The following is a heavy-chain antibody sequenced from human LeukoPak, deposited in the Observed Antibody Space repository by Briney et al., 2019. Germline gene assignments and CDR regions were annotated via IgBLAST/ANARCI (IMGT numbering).Heavy chain of an antibody. V-gene: IGHV3-13*01. D-gene: IGHD2-15*01. CDR3: VREFCGSRAACAGGFYYDI. J-gene: IGHJ2*01. CDR1: GFTFSRYD. CDR2: IGVTYDT. Sequence: GGSLRLSCAASGFTFSRYDFHWVRQAPGKGLEWVSAIGVTYDTYYEDSVKGRFTISRENAATSFYLQMHSLRAGNTALYYGVREFCGSRAACAGGFYYDIWGRGTLVTVSS.